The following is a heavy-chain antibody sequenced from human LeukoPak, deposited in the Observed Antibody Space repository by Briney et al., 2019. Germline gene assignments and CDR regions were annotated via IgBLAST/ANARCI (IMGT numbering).Heavy chain of an antibody. CDR2: IRYDGSNK. CDR1: GFTFSSYG. J-gene: IGHJ4*02. CDR3: SKDDAYYYGSGTCFDY. V-gene: IGHV3-30*02. D-gene: IGHD3-10*01. Sequence: PGGSLRLSCAASGFTFSSYGMHWVRQAPGKGLEGVAFIRYDGSNKYYADSVRGRYTISRDNSKNTLYLQMNSLRPEDTGVYYCSKDDAYYYGSGTCFDYWGQGTLVTVSS.